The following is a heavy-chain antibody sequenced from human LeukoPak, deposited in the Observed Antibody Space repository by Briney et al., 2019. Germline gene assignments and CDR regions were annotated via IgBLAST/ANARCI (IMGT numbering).Heavy chain of an antibody. Sequence: ETLSLTCTVSGGSVSRRPHFWAWIRQTPGKGLEWIWTIYYTGSANYNPSLKSRVTMSVDTSKDHFSLNLSSVTATDTAVYFCVRLLGGYFAGNTFDIWGQGTVVSVSS. CDR3: VRLLGGYFAGNTFDI. J-gene: IGHJ3*02. CDR1: GGSVSRRPHF. CDR2: IYYTGSA. V-gene: IGHV4-39*02. D-gene: IGHD3-9*01.